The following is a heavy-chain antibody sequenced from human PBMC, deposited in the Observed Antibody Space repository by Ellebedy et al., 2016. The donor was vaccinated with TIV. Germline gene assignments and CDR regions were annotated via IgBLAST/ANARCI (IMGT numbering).Heavy chain of an antibody. D-gene: IGHD1-1*01. CDR1: RFPVSRTF. Sequence: GGSLRLXXHSSRFPVSRTFMNWVAPAPGKGLYWVSIIYPDGGAYYAGSVKGRFTISRDSSQNTLSLQMNSLRVEDTAVYYCARATLYNRGDKWGQGTLVTVSA. CDR3: ARATLYNRGDK. V-gene: IGHV3-53*01. CDR2: IYPDGGA. J-gene: IGHJ4*02.